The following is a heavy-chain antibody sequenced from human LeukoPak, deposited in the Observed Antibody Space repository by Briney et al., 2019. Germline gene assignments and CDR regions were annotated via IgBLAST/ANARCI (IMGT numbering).Heavy chain of an antibody. J-gene: IGHJ6*02. CDR3: ARLFSDSSSFNYYYGMDV. Sequence: SETLSLTCTVSGGSISSYYWSWIRQPPGKGLEWIGYIYYSGSTNYNPSLKSRVTISVDTSKNRFSLKLSSVTAADTAVYYCARLFSDSSSFNYYYGMDVWGQGTTVTVSS. D-gene: IGHD6-13*01. CDR1: GGSISSYY. CDR2: IYYSGST. V-gene: IGHV4-59*08.